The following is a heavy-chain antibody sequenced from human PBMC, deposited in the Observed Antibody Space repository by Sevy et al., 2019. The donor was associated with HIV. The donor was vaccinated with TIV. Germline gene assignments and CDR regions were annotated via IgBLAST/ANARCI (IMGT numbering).Heavy chain of an antibody. CDR1: GFTFSDHF. V-gene: IGHV3-11*01. J-gene: IGHJ4*02. D-gene: IGHD6-25*01. Sequence: GSLRLSCAASGFTFSDHFMTWIRQAPGKGLEWVSYISSSGSTIYYADSVKGRFTISRDNAKNSLYLQMNSLRAEDTAVYYCARDRSAAHFDYWGQGTLVTVSS. CDR2: ISSSGSTI. CDR3: ARDRSAAHFDY.